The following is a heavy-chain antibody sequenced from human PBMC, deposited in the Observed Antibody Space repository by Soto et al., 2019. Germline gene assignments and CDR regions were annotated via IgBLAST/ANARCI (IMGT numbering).Heavy chain of an antibody. J-gene: IGHJ5*02. CDR3: ARAEDGYNADPSSANWFDP. CDR2: IYYSGST. CDR1: GGSISSGGYY. D-gene: IGHD5-12*01. Sequence: SETLSLTCTVSGGSISSGGYYWSWIRQHPGKGLEWIGYIYYSGSTYYNPSLKSRVTISVDTSKNQFSLKLSSVTAADTAVYYCARAEDGYNADPSSANWFDPWGQGTLVTVSS. V-gene: IGHV4-31*03.